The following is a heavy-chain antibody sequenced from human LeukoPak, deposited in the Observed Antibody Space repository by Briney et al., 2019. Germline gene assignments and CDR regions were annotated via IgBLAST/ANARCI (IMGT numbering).Heavy chain of an antibody. V-gene: IGHV4-39*07. Sequence: SETLPLTCTVSGGSISSSSYYWGWIRQPPGKGLGWIGSIYYSGSTYYNPSLKSRVTISVDTSKNQFSLKLSSVTAADTAVYYCARGTSDMYSSSWYEDWGQGTLVTVSS. D-gene: IGHD6-13*01. CDR3: ARGTSDMYSSSWYED. CDR1: GGSISSSSYY. J-gene: IGHJ4*02. CDR2: IYYSGST.